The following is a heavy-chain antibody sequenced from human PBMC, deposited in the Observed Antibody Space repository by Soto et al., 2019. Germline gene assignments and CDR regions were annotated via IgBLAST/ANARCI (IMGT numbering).Heavy chain of an antibody. Sequence: ESGGGLVKPGGSLRLSCAASGFTFSSYSMNWVRQAPGKGLEWVSSISSSSSYIYYADSVKGRFTISRDNAKNSLYLQMNSLRAEDTAVYYCARDGYYYGSGSYLADYWGQGTLVTVSS. CDR3: ARDGYYYGSGSYLADY. D-gene: IGHD3-10*01. J-gene: IGHJ4*02. V-gene: IGHV3-21*01. CDR1: GFTFSSYS. CDR2: ISSSSSYI.